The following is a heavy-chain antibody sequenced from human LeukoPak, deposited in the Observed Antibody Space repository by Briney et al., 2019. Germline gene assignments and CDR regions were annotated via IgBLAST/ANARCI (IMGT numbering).Heavy chain of an antibody. V-gene: IGHV3-7*01. D-gene: IGHD3-22*01. J-gene: IGHJ4*02. CDR1: EFIFSNYW. Sequence: GGSLRLSCVGSEFIFSNYWMTWVRQAPGKGLEWVANIKQDGSETYYVDSVKGRFAISRDNAKNSLYLQMNSLRAEDTAVYYCARDYYDSSGLDYWGQGTLVTVSS. CDR2: IKQDGSET. CDR3: ARDYYDSSGLDY.